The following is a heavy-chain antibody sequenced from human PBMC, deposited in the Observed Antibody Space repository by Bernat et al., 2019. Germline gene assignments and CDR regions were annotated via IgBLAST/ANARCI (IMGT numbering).Heavy chain of an antibody. Sequence: QVQLVESGGGVVQPGRSLRLSCAASGFTFSSYGMHWVRQAPGKGLEWVAVIWYDGSNKYYADSVKGRFTISRDNSRNTLYLQMNSLRAEDTAVYYCARGSNPYYDFWSGYRNWFDPWGQGTLVTVSS. CDR3: ARGSNPYYDFWSGYRNWFDP. CDR1: GFTFSSYG. V-gene: IGHV3-33*01. D-gene: IGHD3-3*01. CDR2: IWYDGSNK. J-gene: IGHJ5*02.